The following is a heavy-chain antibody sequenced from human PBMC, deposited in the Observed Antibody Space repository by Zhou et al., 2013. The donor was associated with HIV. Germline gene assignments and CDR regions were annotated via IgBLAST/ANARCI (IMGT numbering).Heavy chain of an antibody. CDR1: GDSFSGYG. Sequence: QVQLVQSGAEVKKPGSSVKVSCKASGDSFSGYGINWVRQAPGQGLEWMGRIIPGSGTIVYAQKFQGSVTLSADESTSTVFIELTSLTSEDTAVYYCARGYSSGWPSDSDYLDHWGQGTLVTVSS. D-gene: IGHD6-19*01. CDR2: IIPGSGTI. V-gene: IGHV1-69*13. J-gene: IGHJ4*02. CDR3: ARGYSSGWPSDSDYLDH.